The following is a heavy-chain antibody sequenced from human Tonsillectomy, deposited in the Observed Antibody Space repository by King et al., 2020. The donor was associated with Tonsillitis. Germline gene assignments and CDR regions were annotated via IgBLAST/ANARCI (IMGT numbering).Heavy chain of an antibody. D-gene: IGHD6-13*01. CDR1: GFTFDDYA. J-gene: IGHJ4*02. Sequence: QLVQSGGGLVQPGRSLRLSCAASGFTFDDYARHWVRQAPGKGLEWVSGISWNSGSIGYVDAVKGRFTISSDKAKNSLYLQMNSLRAEDTALYYCAKDRGIAAAGGFDYWGQGTLVTVSS. CDR2: ISWNSGSI. V-gene: IGHV3-9*01. CDR3: AKDRGIAAAGGFDY.